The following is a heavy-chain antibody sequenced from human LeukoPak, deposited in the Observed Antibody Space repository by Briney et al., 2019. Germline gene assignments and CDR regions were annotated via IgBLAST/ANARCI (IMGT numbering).Heavy chain of an antibody. CDR2: IYSGGST. Sequence: GGSLRLSCAASGFTFSSYSMNWVRQAPGKGLEWVSVIYSGGSTYYADSVKGRFTISRDNSKNTLYLQMNSLRAEDTAVYYCASVAGTSDAFDIWGQGTMVTVSS. CDR3: ASVAGTSDAFDI. V-gene: IGHV3-53*01. CDR1: GFTFSSYS. D-gene: IGHD6-19*01. J-gene: IGHJ3*02.